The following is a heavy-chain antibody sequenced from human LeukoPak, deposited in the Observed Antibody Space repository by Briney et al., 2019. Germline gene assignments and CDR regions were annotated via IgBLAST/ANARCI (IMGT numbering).Heavy chain of an antibody. J-gene: IGHJ5*02. Sequence: SETLSLTCTVSGGSISSSSYYWGWIRQPPGKGLEWIGSIYYSGSTYYNPSLKSRVTISVDTSKNQFSLKLSSVTAADTAVYYCAREGGYDSSGYYYNWFDPWGQGTLVTVSS. CDR3: AREGGYDSSGYYYNWFDP. V-gene: IGHV4-39*07. CDR1: GGSISSSSYY. D-gene: IGHD3-22*01. CDR2: IYYSGST.